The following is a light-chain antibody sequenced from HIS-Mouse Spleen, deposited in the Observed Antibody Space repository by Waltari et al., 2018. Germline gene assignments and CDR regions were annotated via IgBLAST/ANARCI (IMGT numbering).Light chain of an antibody. CDR3: QSLRV. J-gene: IGLJ2*01. CDR1: SPNTGAGYD. CDR2: CNS. V-gene: IGLV1-40*01. Sequence: QSVLTQPPSVSGAPGQRVTISCTGSSPNTGAGYDLPWYQQLPGTAPKLPIYCNSNRPSGVPDRFSGSKSGTSASLAITGLQAEDEADYYCQSLRVFGGGTKLTVL.